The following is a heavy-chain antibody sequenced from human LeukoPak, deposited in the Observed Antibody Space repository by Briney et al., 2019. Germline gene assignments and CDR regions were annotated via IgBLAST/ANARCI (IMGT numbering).Heavy chain of an antibody. Sequence: AQTLSLTCAVSGGSLSSGGYSWSWLRQPPGTGLEWIGYIYHSGSTYYNPSLKSRVTISVDRSKNQFSLKLSSVTAADTAVYYCARSTTVTTFDYWGQGTLVTVSS. CDR2: IYHSGST. D-gene: IGHD4-17*01. CDR1: GGSLSSGGYS. J-gene: IGHJ4*02. CDR3: ARSTTVTTFDY. V-gene: IGHV4-30-2*01.